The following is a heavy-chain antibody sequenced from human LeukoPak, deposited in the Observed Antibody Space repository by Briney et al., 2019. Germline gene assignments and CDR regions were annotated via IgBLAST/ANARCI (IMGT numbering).Heavy chain of an antibody. V-gene: IGHV1-2*02. J-gene: IGHJ5*02. CDR2: INPNSGGT. CDR3: ARGGSGSYFSWLDP. CDR1: GYTFTGYY. D-gene: IGHD3-10*01. Sequence: GASVKVSCKASGYTFTGYYIHWVRQAPGQGLECAGWINPNSGGTNYAQKFQGRVTMTRDTSISTAYMELSRLRSDDPAVYYCARGGSGSYFSWLDPWGQGTLVTVSS.